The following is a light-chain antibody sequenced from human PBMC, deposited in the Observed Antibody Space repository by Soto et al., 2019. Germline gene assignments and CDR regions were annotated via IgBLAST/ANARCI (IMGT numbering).Light chain of an antibody. Sequence: EIVLTQSPATLSLSPGERATLSCRASQSFSSYLAWYQQKPGQAPRLLIYDASKRATGIPARFSGRGSGTDFTLTISSLKPEDFAVYYCQQRSNWPPVITFGQGTRLEIK. CDR1: QSFSSY. J-gene: IGKJ5*01. V-gene: IGKV3-11*01. CDR3: QQRSNWPPVIT. CDR2: DAS.